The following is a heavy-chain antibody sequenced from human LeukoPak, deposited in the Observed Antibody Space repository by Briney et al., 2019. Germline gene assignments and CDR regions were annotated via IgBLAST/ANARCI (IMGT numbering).Heavy chain of an antibody. CDR1: GYTFTGYY. D-gene: IGHD1-26*01. J-gene: IGHJ4*02. CDR3: ARGVWEPYYFDY. Sequence: ASVKVSCKASGYTFTGYYMHWVRQAPGQGLEYMGWINPNSGVTKYAQKFQGRVTMTRDTSISTAYMELSRLRSDDTAVYYCARGVWEPYYFDYWGQGTLVTVSS. V-gene: IGHV1-2*02. CDR2: INPNSGVT.